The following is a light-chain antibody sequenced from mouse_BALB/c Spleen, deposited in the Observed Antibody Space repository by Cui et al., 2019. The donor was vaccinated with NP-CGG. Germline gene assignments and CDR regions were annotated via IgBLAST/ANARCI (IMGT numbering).Light chain of an antibody. CDR2: GTN. CDR1: TGTVTTSNY. Sequence: VVVTKESALTTSTGETVKLTCRSSTGTVTTSNYANWVQEKPDHLFTGLIGGTNNRAPGVPARFSGSLIGDKAALTITGAQTEDEAIYFCALWYSNHWVFGGGTKLTGL. J-gene: IGLJ1*01. CDR3: ALWYSNHWV. V-gene: IGLV1*01.